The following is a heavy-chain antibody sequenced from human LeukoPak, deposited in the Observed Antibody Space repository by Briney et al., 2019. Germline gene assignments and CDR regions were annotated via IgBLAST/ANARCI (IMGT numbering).Heavy chain of an antibody. CDR1: GDSITTNSYW. CDR3: ARRGIWDLQIGNWFDP. J-gene: IGHJ5*02. D-gene: IGHD3-16*01. V-gene: IGHV4-39*01. Sequence: SETLSLTRSISGDSITTNSYWWGWIRQSPGKGLEWIGSIYSSGNSYYNPSLKTRATISPDTSKNQYSLRLTSVTAADTAIYYCARRGIWDLQIGNWFDPWGQRILVFVSS. CDR2: IYSSGNS.